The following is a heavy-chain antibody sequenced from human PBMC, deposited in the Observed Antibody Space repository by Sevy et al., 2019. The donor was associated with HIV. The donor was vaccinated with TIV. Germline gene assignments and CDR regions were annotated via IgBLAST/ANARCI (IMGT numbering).Heavy chain of an antibody. CDR2: INPNSGGT. D-gene: IGHD3-3*01. CDR3: ASMAHHNYDFWSGLKKPDYYYYGMDV. V-gene: IGHV1-2*06. CDR1: GYTFTGYY. Sequence: ASVKVSCKASGYTFTGYYMHWVRQAPGQGLEWMGRINPNSGGTNYAQKFQGRVTMTRDTSISTAYMELSRLRSDDTAVYYCASMAHHNYDFWSGLKKPDYYYYGMDVWGQGTTVTVSS. J-gene: IGHJ6*02.